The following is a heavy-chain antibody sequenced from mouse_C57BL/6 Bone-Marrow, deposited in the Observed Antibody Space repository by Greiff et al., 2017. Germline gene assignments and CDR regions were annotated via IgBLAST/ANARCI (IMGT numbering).Heavy chain of an antibody. V-gene: IGHV1-64*01. J-gene: IGHJ4*01. CDR3: ARRGLITTGVASYYYAMDY. D-gene: IGHD1-1*01. Sequence: QVQLQQPGAELVKPGASVKLSCKASGYTFTSYWMHWVKQRPGQGLEWIGMIHPNSGSTNYNEKFKSKATLTVDKSSSTAYMQLSSLTSEDSAVYYCARRGLITTGVASYYYAMDYWGKGTSVTVSS. CDR2: IHPNSGST. CDR1: GYTFTSYW.